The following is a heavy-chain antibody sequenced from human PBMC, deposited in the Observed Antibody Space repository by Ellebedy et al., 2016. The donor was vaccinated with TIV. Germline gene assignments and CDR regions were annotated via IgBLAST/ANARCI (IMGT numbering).Heavy chain of an antibody. Sequence: SETLSLXXTVSGGSISSGSYYWSWIRQPPGKGLEWIGYIYYSGSTNYNPSLKSRVTISVDTSKNQFSLKLSSVTAADTAVYYCARVGPQREQWLVLRGGNWFDPWGQGTLVTVSS. CDR2: IYYSGST. CDR3: ARVGPQREQWLVLRGGNWFDP. D-gene: IGHD6-19*01. V-gene: IGHV4-61*01. J-gene: IGHJ5*02. CDR1: GGSISSGSYY.